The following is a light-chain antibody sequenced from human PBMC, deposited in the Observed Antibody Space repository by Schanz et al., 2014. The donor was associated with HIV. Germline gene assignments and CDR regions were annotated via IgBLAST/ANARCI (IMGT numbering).Light chain of an antibody. CDR1: YSNIGNNY. CDR3: GTWDSTLSAVV. V-gene: IGLV1-51*01. Sequence: QSVLTQPPSVSAAPGQKVTISCSGRYSNIGNNYVFWYQQFPGTAPKLLIYDNNDRPSGIPARFSGSKSGSSATLGIAGLQTGDEADYYCGTWDSTLSAVVFGGGTKLTVL. J-gene: IGLJ2*01. CDR2: DNN.